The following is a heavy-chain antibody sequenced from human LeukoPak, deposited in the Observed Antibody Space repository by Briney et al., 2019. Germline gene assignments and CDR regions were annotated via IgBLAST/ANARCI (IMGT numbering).Heavy chain of an antibody. J-gene: IGHJ5*02. D-gene: IGHD2-21*01. CDR2: IYYRGST. V-gene: IGHV4-59*01. CDR3: ARATISIALRFHR. CDR1: GGSIHRYY. Sequence: SETLVLHLTVSGGSIHRYYQSWIRQPPGKGLEWIGYIYYRGSTTYNPSLNSRVTISVDTSKNQFSLRLSSVTTADTAVYYCARATISIALRFHRWHRGTLVTVSS.